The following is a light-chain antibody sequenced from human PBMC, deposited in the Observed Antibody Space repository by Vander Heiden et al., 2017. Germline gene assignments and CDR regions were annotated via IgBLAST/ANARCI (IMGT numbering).Light chain of an antibody. V-gene: IGLV2-8*01. CDR2: EDS. J-gene: IGLJ1*01. CDR3: SSHAGSNNYA. Sequence: QSALTHPYSASGSPGHSVTVSCPGTPSDVVAYNYVCWYQQHPGKAPKLVIYEDSKRPSGVPDRFSASKSGDTASLTVSGLQAEDEADYYCSSHAGSNNYAFGTGTKVTVL. CDR1: PSDVVAYNY.